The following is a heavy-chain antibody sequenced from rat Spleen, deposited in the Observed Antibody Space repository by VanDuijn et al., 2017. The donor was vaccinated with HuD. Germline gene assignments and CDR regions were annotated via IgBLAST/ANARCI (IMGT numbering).Heavy chain of an antibody. CDR2: FSYDGIST. J-gene: IGHJ2*01. CDR3: TMGIR. Sequence: EVQLVESGGGLVQPGRSLKLSCAASGFTFNNYVMAWVRQVPTKGLEWVATFSYDGISTYYRDSVRGRFTISSDNAKSTLYLQMDSLRSEDTATYYCTMGIRWGQGVMVTVSS. CDR1: GFTFNNYV. D-gene: IGHD2-2*01. V-gene: IGHV5-29*01.